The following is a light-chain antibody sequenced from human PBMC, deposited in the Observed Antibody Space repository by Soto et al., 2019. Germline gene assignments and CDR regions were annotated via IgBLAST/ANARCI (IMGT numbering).Light chain of an antibody. CDR1: SSDVGGYNY. Sequence: QSALTQPASVSGSPGQSITISCTGTSSDVGGYNYVSWYQQHPGKAPKLMIYEVSNRPSGVSNRLSGSKSGNTASLTISGLQAEDDANYYCSSYTSSSTRVFGGGTKLTVL. V-gene: IGLV2-14*01. CDR2: EVS. CDR3: SSYTSSSTRV. J-gene: IGLJ3*02.